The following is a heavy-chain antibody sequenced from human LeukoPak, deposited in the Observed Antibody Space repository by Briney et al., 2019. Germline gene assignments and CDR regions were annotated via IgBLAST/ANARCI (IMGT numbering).Heavy chain of an antibody. CDR3: ASLRGYHYDRVDY. CDR1: GFSFNNYG. J-gene: IGHJ4*02. D-gene: IGHD3-22*01. CDR2: IRFDGSNT. Sequence: PGGSLRLSCTASGFSFNNYGMHWVRQAPGKGLEWVSFIRFDGSNTYYSDSVKGRFTVSRDNSKSTLGLQMNRLRGEDTAVYYCASLRGYHYDRVDYWGQGTLVTVST. V-gene: IGHV3-30*02.